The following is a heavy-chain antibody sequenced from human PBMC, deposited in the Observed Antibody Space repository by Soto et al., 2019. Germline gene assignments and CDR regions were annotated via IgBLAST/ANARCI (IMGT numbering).Heavy chain of an antibody. CDR1: GGTFSSYA. V-gene: IGHV1-69*11. CDR3: ARDPNGLLRGYKRMDV. Sequence: QVQLVQSGAEVKKPGSSVKVSCKASGGTFSSYAISWVRQAPGQGLEWMGGIIPILGTANYAQKFQGRVTITADESTSTAYMELSSLRSEDTAVYYCARDPNGLLRGYKRMDVWGQGTTVTVSS. D-gene: IGHD5-18*01. J-gene: IGHJ6*02. CDR2: IIPILGTA.